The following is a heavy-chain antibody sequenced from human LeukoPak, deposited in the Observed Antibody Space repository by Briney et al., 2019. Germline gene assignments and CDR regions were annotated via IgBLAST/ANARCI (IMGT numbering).Heavy chain of an antibody. CDR1: GFTFSSYW. D-gene: IGHD3-3*01. Sequence: QPGGSLRLSCAASGFTFSSYWMSWVRQAPGKGLEWVANIKQDGSEKYYVDSVKGRFTISRDNAKNSLYLQMNSLRAEDTAVYYCARGQYYDFWSGYPYYMDVWGKGTTVTVSS. CDR2: IKQDGSEK. J-gene: IGHJ6*03. CDR3: ARGQYYDFWSGYPYYMDV. V-gene: IGHV3-7*01.